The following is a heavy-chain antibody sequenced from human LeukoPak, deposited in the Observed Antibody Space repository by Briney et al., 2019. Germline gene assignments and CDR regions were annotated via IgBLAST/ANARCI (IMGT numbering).Heavy chain of an antibody. J-gene: IGHJ4*02. V-gene: IGHV4-39*01. CDR1: GGSISSSTSW. Sequence: SETLSLTCTVSGGSISSSTSWWGWFRQPPGKGLEWIASFYYSGNSYFNPSLKSRVTISVDMSKNQFTLKVSSVTAADTAVYYCATGNKIDYWGQGTLVTVSS. D-gene: IGHD2/OR15-2a*01. CDR2: FYYSGNS. CDR3: ATGNKIDY.